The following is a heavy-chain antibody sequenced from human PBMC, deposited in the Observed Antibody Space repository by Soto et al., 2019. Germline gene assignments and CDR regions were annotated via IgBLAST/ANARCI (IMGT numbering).Heavy chain of an antibody. V-gene: IGHV3-21*01. CDR3: ARLYDFWSGYYSYTDY. CDR1: GFTFSSYS. D-gene: IGHD3-3*01. Sequence: EVQLVESGGGLVKPGGSLRLSCAASGFTFSSYSMNWVRQAPGKGLEWVSSISSSSSYIYYADSVKGRFTISRDNAKNSLYLQMNSLRAEDTAVYYCARLYDFWSGYYSYTDYWGQGTLVTVSS. J-gene: IGHJ4*02. CDR2: ISSSSSYI.